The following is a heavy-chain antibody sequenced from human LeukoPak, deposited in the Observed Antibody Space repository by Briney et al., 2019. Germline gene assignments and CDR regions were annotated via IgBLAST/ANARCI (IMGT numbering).Heavy chain of an antibody. CDR1: GFTFSSYA. Sequence: GGSLRLSCAASGFTFSSYAMSWVRQAPGKGLEWVSAISGSGGSTYYADSVKGRFTISRDNSKNTLYLQVNSLRAEDTAVYYCARDSGHGGIFDYWGQGTLVTVSS. V-gene: IGHV3-23*01. CDR3: ARDSGHGGIFDY. J-gene: IGHJ4*02. CDR2: ISGSGGST. D-gene: IGHD3-16*01.